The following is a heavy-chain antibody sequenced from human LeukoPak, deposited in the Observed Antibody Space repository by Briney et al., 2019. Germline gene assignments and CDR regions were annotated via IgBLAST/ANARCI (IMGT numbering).Heavy chain of an antibody. J-gene: IGHJ4*02. D-gene: IGHD2-2*01. CDR1: GFTFSSYS. Sequence: GGSLRLSCAASGFTFSSYSMNWVRQALGKGLEWVSSISSSSSYIYYADSVKGRVTISRANAKNSLYLQMNSLRAEDTAVYYCARGIYCSSTSCPFDYWGQGTLVTVSS. V-gene: IGHV3-21*01. CDR3: ARGIYCSSTSCPFDY. CDR2: ISSSSSYI.